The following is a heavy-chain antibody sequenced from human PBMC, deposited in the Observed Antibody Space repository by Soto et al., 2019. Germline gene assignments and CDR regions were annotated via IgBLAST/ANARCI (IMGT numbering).Heavy chain of an antibody. J-gene: IGHJ5*02. V-gene: IGHV1-8*01. CDR3: ASDMSTT. D-gene: IGHD2-2*01. CDR2: MNPNSGHT. CDR1: GYTFTSHD. Sequence: QVQLVQSGAEVKKPGASVKVSCKASGYTFTSHDINWMRQATGKGLEWMGWMNPNSGHTNYAQKFQGRVTMTRDTSISTAYMELTSLRSEDTAIYYCASDMSTTWGQGTLVTVSS.